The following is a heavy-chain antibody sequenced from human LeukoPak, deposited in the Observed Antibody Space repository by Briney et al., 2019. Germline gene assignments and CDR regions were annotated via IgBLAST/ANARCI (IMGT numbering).Heavy chain of an antibody. D-gene: IGHD2-2*01. CDR2: ISYDGSNK. CDR1: GFTFSSYA. CDR3: AKVLGSTPWNGMDV. V-gene: IGHV3-30-3*01. J-gene: IGHJ6*02. Sequence: GGSLRLSCAASGFTFSSYAMHWVRQAPGKGLEWVAVISYDGSNKYYADSVKGRFTISRDNSKNTLYLQMNSLRAEDTAVYYCAKVLGSTPWNGMDVWGQGTTVTVSS.